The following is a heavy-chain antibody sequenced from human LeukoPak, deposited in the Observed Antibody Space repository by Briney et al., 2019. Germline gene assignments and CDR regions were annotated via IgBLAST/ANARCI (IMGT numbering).Heavy chain of an antibody. CDR1: GYTFTSYG. Sequence: ASVKVSCKASGYTFTSYGISWVRQAPGQGLEWMGWINPNSGGTNYAQKFQGRVTMTRDTSISTAYMELSRLRSDDTAVYYCARVQRRLRFDPWGQGTLVTVSS. D-gene: IGHD1-1*01. CDR3: ARVQRRLRFDP. J-gene: IGHJ5*02. CDR2: INPNSGGT. V-gene: IGHV1-2*02.